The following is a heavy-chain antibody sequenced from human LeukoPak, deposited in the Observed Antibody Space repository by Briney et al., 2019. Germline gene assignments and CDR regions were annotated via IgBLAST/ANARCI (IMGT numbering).Heavy chain of an antibody. CDR2: IKSKTGGGIT. D-gene: IGHD2-15*01. CDR3: TTGYCSGGSCYNPFGLDY. J-gene: IGHJ4*02. V-gene: IGHV3-15*01. CDR1: GFTFSNAW. Sequence: PGGSLRLSCAASGFTFSNAWMSWIRQAPGKGLGWVGRIKSKTGGGITDYASSVKSRFTISRDDSKNTLDLQMNSLKTGDTAVYYCTTGYCSGGSCYNPFGLDYWGQGTLVTVSS.